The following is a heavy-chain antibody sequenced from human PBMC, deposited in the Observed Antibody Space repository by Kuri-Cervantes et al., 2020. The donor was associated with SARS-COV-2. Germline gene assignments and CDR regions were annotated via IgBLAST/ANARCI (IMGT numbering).Heavy chain of an antibody. V-gene: IGHV3-13*04. CDR3: ARGWKGIAASFDY. D-gene: IGHD6-13*01. CDR2: IGTAGDT. CDR1: GFTFSSYD. J-gene: IGHJ4*02. Sequence: GESLKISCAASGFTFSSYDMHWVRQATGKGLEWVSAIGTAGDTYYPGSVKGRFTISRDNAKNSLYRQMNSLRAEDTAVYYCARGWKGIAASFDYWGQGTLVTVSS.